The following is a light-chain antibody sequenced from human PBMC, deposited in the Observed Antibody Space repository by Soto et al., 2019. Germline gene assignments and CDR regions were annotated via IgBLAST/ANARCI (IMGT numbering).Light chain of an antibody. CDR1: QDISNH. CDR2: DAS. CDR3: QQYGDLPLT. V-gene: IGKV1-33*01. Sequence: DIQMTQSPSSLSASVGDRVSITCQASQDISNHLNWYQQKPGKAPKLLIFDASSVEAGVPSRFSGSGSGTQFTFTIHSLQAEDIASYFCQQYGDLPLTFGCGTKV. J-gene: IGKJ4*01.